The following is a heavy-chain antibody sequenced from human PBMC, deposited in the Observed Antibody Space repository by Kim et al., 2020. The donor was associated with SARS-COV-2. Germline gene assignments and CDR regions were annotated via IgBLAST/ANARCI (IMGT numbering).Heavy chain of an antibody. V-gene: IGHV1-69*13. CDR2: IIPIFGTA. J-gene: IGHJ6*02. D-gene: IGHD3-22*01. Sequence: SVKVSCKASGGTFSSYAISWVRQAPGQGLEWMGGIIPIFGTANYAQKFQGRVTITADESTSTAYMELSSLRSEDTAVYYCARDSSGYYPGYYYYGMDVWGQGTTVTVSS. CDR3: ARDSSGYYPGYYYYGMDV. CDR1: GGTFSSYA.